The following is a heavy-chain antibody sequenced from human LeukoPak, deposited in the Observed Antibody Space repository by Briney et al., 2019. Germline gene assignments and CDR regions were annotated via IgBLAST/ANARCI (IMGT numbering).Heavy chain of an antibody. CDR3: AKSGYVHY. CDR1: GFTFSSYA. D-gene: IGHD5-12*01. CDR2: ISGSGGST. V-gene: IGHV3-23*01. Sequence: PGGSLRLSXVVSGFTFSSYAMSWVRQAPGKGLEWVSTISGSGGSTFYADSVKGRFTISRDNSKNTLYLQMNSLRAEDTAVYYCAKSGYVHYWGQGTLVTVSS. J-gene: IGHJ4*02.